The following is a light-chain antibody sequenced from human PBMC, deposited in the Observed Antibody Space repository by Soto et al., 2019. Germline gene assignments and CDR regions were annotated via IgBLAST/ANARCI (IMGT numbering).Light chain of an antibody. V-gene: IGKV3-20*01. Sequence: EIVMTQSPATLSVSPGGRATLSCRASQSVSNNYLAWYQPTPGQAPRLLIYGASNRATGIPDRFSGSGSGTDFTLTISRLEPEDFAVYYCQQYGSSGTFGQGTKVDI. J-gene: IGKJ1*01. CDR1: QSVSNNY. CDR2: GAS. CDR3: QQYGSSGT.